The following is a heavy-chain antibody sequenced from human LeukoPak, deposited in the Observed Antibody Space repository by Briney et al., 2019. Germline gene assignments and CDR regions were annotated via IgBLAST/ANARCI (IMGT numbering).Heavy chain of an antibody. J-gene: IGHJ4*02. Sequence: GGSLRLSCAASGFTVSSNCMSWVRQAPGKGLEWVSVIYSGGSTYYADSVKGRFTISRDNSKNTLYLQMNSLRAEDTAVYYCARSDMVRASAGFDYWGQGTLVTVSS. CDR3: ARSDMVRASAGFDY. D-gene: IGHD5-18*01. CDR1: GFTVSSNC. V-gene: IGHV3-66*01. CDR2: IYSGGST.